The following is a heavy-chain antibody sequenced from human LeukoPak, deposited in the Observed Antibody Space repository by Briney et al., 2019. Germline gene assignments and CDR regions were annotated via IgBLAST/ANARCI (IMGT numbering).Heavy chain of an antibody. CDR2: ITSGGDYI. CDR1: GFTFNTFN. D-gene: IGHD3-9*01. CDR3: ARGHYDVLAASYKWTPDY. Sequence: GGSLRLSCAASGFTFNTFNMIWVRQAPGKGREWVSSITSGGDYIYYADSVKGRFTTSRDNAKNSLSLQLNSLRVEHTAVYYCARGHYDVLAASYKWTPDYWGQGTLVTVPS. V-gene: IGHV3-21*01. J-gene: IGHJ4*02.